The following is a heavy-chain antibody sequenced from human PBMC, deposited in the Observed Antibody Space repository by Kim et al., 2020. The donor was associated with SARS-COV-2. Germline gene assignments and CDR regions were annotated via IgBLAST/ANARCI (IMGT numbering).Heavy chain of an antibody. CDR2: ST. CDR3: ARDSGWFDP. J-gene: IGHJ5*02. V-gene: IGHV4-34*01. D-gene: IGHD3-10*01. Sequence: STNYNPSLKSRVTISVDTSKTQFSLKLSSVTAADTAVYYCARDSGWFDPWGQGTLVTVSS.